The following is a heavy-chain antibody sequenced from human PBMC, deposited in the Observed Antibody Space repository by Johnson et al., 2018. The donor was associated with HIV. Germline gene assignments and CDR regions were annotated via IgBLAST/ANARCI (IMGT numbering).Heavy chain of an antibody. CDR3: ASDGWELLGVAAFDV. CDR2: IYSGDPT. J-gene: IGHJ3*01. CDR1: GFTVSSNY. D-gene: IGHD1-26*01. V-gene: IGHV3-66*02. Sequence: VQLVESGGGLVQPGGSLRLSCAASGFTVSSNYMSWVRQAPGKGLEWVSVIYSGDPTYYADSVKGRFTISRDTSKNTLYLQMNSLRPEDTAVYYCASDGWELLGVAAFDVWGQGTLVTVSS.